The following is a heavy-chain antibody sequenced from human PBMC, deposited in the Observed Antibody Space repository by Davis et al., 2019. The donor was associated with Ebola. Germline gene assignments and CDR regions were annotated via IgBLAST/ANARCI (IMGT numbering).Heavy chain of an antibody. Sequence: GGSLRLSCAASGFTFSIYSMSWVRQAPGKGLEWVSDISGSGVFYTDSVKGRFTVYRDNSKNTLYLQMNSLRAEDTAVYYCARDPGAYFFDYWGQGILVTVSS. CDR1: GFTFSIYS. V-gene: IGHV3-23*01. J-gene: IGHJ4*02. D-gene: IGHD3-16*01. CDR2: ISGSGV. CDR3: ARDPGAYFFDY.